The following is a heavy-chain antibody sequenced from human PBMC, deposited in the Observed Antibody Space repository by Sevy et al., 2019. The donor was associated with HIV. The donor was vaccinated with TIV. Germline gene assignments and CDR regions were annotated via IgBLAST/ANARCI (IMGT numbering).Heavy chain of an antibody. J-gene: IGHJ4*02. Sequence: GGSQRLSCAASGFTLSNYDMHWVRHSTGKGLEWVSAIGTAGNTFYADSVRGRFTIFREDSKSSLYLQMNSLRAGDTAVYYCARVTWNARTFDFWGQGTLVTVSS. CDR3: ARVTWNARTFDF. CDR1: GFTLSNYD. V-gene: IGHV3-13*01. D-gene: IGHD1-1*01. CDR2: IGTAGNT.